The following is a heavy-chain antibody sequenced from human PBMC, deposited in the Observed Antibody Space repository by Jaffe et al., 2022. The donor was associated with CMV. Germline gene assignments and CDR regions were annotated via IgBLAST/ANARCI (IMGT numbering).Heavy chain of an antibody. CDR2: ISFDGSDK. V-gene: IGHV3-30*03. Sequence: QVQLVESGGGVVQPGGSLRLSCAASGFTFGDFGMHWVRQAPGKGLEWVAMISFDGSDKYHADSVKGRLTISRDNSKNSLYLQMNSLTTEDTAVYYCARPSFTGGSGWFDPWGQGTLVTVSS. CDR1: GFTFGDFG. D-gene: IGHD3-10*01. J-gene: IGHJ5*02. CDR3: ARPSFTGGSGWFDP.